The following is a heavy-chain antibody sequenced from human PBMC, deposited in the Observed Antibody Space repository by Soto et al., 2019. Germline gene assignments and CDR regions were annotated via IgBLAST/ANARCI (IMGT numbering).Heavy chain of an antibody. CDR3: ARVFIAAAGTRFDP. CDR2: ISSSSSYI. V-gene: IGHV3-21*01. CDR1: QCTFSSYG. D-gene: IGHD6-13*01. J-gene: IGHJ5*02. Sequence: PVGSQIRSCADSQCTFSSYGRNWVRQAPGKGLEWVSSISSSSSYIYYADSVKGRFTISRDNAKNSLYLQMNSLRAEDTAVYYCARVFIAAAGTRFDPWGQGNLVTFSS.